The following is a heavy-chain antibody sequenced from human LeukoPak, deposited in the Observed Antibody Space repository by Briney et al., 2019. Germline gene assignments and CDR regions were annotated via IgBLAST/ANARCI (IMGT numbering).Heavy chain of an antibody. CDR1: GFTFSSYW. V-gene: IGHV3-74*01. D-gene: IGHD6-13*01. Sequence: GGSLRLSCAASGFTFSSYWMHWVRQAPGKGLVWVSRMNSDGRSTNYADSVKGRFTISRDNAKNSVYLQMNNLRGEDTAVYYCARGYAQLDPWGQGTLVTVSS. CDR3: ARGYAQLDP. J-gene: IGHJ5*02. CDR2: MNSDGRST.